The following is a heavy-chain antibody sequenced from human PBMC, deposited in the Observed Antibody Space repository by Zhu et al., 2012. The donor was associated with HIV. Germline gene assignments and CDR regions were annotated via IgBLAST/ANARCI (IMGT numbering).Heavy chain of an antibody. J-gene: IGHJ4*02. D-gene: IGHD5-12*01. V-gene: IGHV4-30-4*08. Sequence: QVQLQESGPGLVKPSQTLSLTCTVSGGSISSGDYYWSWIRQPPGKGLEWIGYIYYSGSTYYNPSLKSRVTISVDTSKNQFSLKLSSVTAADTAVYYCARGAGYSGYDRHFFDYWGQGTLVTVSS. CDR3: ARGAGYSGYDRHFFDY. CDR2: IYYSGST. CDR1: GGSISSGDYY.